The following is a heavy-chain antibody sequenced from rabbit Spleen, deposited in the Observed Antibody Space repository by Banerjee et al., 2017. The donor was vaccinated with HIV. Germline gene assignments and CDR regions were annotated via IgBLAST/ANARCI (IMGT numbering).Heavy chain of an antibody. CDR2: IDVPKSGTT. V-gene: IGHV1S45*01. CDR1: GFDFSSSYW. D-gene: IGHD8-1*01. CDR3: TRDAGSGHYIDGYFNL. J-gene: IGHJ4*01. Sequence: QEQLVESGGGLVQPEGYLTLTCRASGFDFSSSYWICWVRQVPGKGLEWIACIDVPKSGTTYYTSWAKGRFTISKTSSTTVTLQMTSLTAADTSTYFCTRDAGSGHYIDGYFNLWGPGTLVTVS.